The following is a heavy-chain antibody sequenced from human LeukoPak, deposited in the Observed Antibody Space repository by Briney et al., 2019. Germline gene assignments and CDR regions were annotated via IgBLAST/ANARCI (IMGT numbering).Heavy chain of an antibody. CDR3: AKATVGYSYGYTSFDY. J-gene: IGHJ4*02. V-gene: IGHV3-23*01. Sequence: GGSPRLSCAASGFTFSSYAMSWVRQAPGKGLEWVSAISGSGGSTYYADSVKGRFTISRDNSKNTLYLQMNSLRAEDTAVYYCAKATVGYSYGYTSFDYWGQGTLVTVSS. CDR1: GFTFSSYA. CDR2: ISGSGGST. D-gene: IGHD5-18*01.